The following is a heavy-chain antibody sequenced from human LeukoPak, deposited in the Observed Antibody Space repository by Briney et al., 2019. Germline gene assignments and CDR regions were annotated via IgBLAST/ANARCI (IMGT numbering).Heavy chain of an antibody. V-gene: IGHV1-2*06. Sequence: ASVKVSCMASGYTFSGYNMHWVRQAPGQGLEWMGRVISHSGGTNYAPRFQGRVTMTRDTSTSTAYMELSRLKSDDTAVYYCARGYNYGHDYWGQGTLVTVTS. CDR1: GYTFSGYN. D-gene: IGHD5-18*01. CDR2: VISHSGGT. CDR3: ARGYNYGHDY. J-gene: IGHJ4*02.